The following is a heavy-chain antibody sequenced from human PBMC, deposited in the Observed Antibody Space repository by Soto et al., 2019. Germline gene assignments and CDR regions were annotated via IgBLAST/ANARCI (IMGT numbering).Heavy chain of an antibody. CDR2: IIPIFGTA. Sequence: ASVKVSCKASGGTFSSYAISWVRQAPGQGLEWMGGIIPIFGTANYAQKFQGRVTITADESTSTAYMELSSLRSEDTAVYYCARDRTLLRFLEWLPQYYYYYGMDVWGQGTTVTVSS. J-gene: IGHJ6*02. V-gene: IGHV1-69*13. D-gene: IGHD3-3*01. CDR3: ARDRTLLRFLEWLPQYYYYYGMDV. CDR1: GGTFSSYA.